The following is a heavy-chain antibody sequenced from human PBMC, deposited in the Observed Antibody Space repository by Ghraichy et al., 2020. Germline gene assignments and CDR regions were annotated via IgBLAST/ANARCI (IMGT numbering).Heavy chain of an antibody. Sequence: QTLSLTCAVSGGSISSSSYYWAWVRQPPGKGLEWIGAIYYSGSTYYNPSLKSRVTISVDTSNNQFSLRLSSVTAADTAVYYCARQSYGYLWGSYRPSHLDHWGQGTLVTVSS. CDR2: IYYSGST. D-gene: IGHD3-16*02. CDR3: ARQSYGYLWGSYRPSHLDH. V-gene: IGHV4-39*01. CDR1: GGSISSSSYY. J-gene: IGHJ4*02.